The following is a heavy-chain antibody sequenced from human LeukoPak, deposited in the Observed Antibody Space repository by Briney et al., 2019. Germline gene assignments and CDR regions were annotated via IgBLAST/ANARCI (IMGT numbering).Heavy chain of an antibody. V-gene: IGHV4-61*01. J-gene: IGHJ4*02. D-gene: IGHD3-22*01. Sequence: SETLSLTCTVSGGSVSSGSYYWSWIRQPPGKGLEWIGYIYYSGSTNYNPSLKSRVTISVDTSKYQFSLKLSSVTAADTAVYYCARGPYYYYDSSGYYSDYWGQGTLVTVSS. CDR1: GGSVSSGSYY. CDR2: IYYSGST. CDR3: ARGPYYYYDSSGYYSDY.